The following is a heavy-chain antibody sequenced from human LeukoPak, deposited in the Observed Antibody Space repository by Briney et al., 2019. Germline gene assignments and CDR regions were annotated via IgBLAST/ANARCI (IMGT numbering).Heavy chain of an antibody. D-gene: IGHD2-8*01. CDR2: INPNSGDT. CDR3: ARSAEHCNNGVCFTDYYMDV. Sequence: GASVKVSCKTSGYTFSGSYIHWVRQAPGQGLEWMGRINPNSGDTNYAQNFHGRVTMTRDTSITTAYMELSSLTSDDTAVYFCARSAEHCNNGVCFTDYYMDVWGKGTTVTVSS. J-gene: IGHJ6*03. CDR1: GYTFSGSY. V-gene: IGHV1-2*06.